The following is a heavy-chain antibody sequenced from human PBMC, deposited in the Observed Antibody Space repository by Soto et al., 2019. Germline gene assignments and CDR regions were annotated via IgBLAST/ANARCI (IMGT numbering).Heavy chain of an antibody. CDR2: IYYSGST. V-gene: IGHV4-39*01. Sequence: SETLSLTCTVSGGSISSSSYYWGWIRQPPGKGLEWIGSIYYSGSTYYNPSLKSRVTISVDTSKNQFSLKLSSVTAADTAVYYCARHPRYDIFTRLRFAPSGQRTFDPVSS. D-gene: IGHD3-3*01. CDR3: ARHPRYDIFTRLRFAP. J-gene: IGHJ5*02. CDR1: GGSISSSSYY.